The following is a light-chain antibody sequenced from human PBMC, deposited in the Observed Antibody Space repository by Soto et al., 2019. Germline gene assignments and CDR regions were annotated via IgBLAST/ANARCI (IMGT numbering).Light chain of an antibody. CDR3: SSYGGNNNVV. V-gene: IGLV2-8*01. Sequence: QSALTQPPSASGSPGQSVTISCTGTSSDVGGYDYVSWHQQHPGKAPKVMIYEVSQRPSGVPDRFSGSKSGNTASLTVSGLQAEDEADYYCSSYGGNNNVVFGGGTKLTVL. CDR1: SSDVGGYDY. CDR2: EVS. J-gene: IGLJ2*01.